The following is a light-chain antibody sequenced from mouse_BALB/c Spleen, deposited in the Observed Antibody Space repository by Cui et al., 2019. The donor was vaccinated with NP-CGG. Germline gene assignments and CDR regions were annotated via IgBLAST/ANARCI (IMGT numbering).Light chain of an antibody. CDR2: STS. CDR1: TGTVATSNY. CDR3: ALWYSNHWV. Sequence: QAVETQESALTTSPGEKVTLTCRSSTGTVATSNYANWVQEKPDHLFTGLVGSTSNRAPGVPARFSGSLIGDKAALTITGAQTEDEAIYFCALWYSNHWVFGGGTKLTVL. V-gene: IGLV1*01. J-gene: IGLJ1*01.